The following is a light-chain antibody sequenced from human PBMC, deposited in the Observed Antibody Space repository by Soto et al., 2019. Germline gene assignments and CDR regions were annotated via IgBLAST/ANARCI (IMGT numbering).Light chain of an antibody. V-gene: IGLV2-8*01. J-gene: IGLJ3*02. CDR3: SSYAGSHTYEV. Sequence: QSALTQPPSASGSPGQSVTISCTGTSSDIGVYNYVSWYQQHPGKAPKLMIYEVSKRPSGVPDRFSGSKSGNTASLTISGLQTEDEADYHCSSYAGSHTYEVFGGGTKLTVL. CDR1: SSDIGVYNY. CDR2: EVS.